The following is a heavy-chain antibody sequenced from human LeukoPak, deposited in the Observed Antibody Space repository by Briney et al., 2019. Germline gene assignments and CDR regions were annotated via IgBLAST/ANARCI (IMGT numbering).Heavy chain of an antibody. CDR2: INPSGGST. D-gene: IGHD4-17*01. Sequence: ASVKVSCKASGYTFTSYYMHWVRQAPGQGLEWMGIINPSGGSTSYAQKFQGRVTMTRDTSTSTVYMELSGLRSEDTAVYYCARVRAEGTVTTYYFDYWGQGTLVTVSS. CDR3: ARVRAEGTVTTYYFDY. J-gene: IGHJ4*02. V-gene: IGHV1-46*01. CDR1: GYTFTSYY.